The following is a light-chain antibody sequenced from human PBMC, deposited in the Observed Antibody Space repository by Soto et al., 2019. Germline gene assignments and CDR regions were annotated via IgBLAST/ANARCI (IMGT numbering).Light chain of an antibody. V-gene: IGKV3-20*01. CDR1: QSVSSSY. Sequence: EIVLTQSPGTLSLSPGERATLSCRASQSVSSSYLAWYQQKPGQAPRLLIYATSTRATGIPDRFSGSGAGTDFTLTISRLEPEDVAVYYCQHYGSSLFGPGTKVDIK. J-gene: IGKJ3*01. CDR2: ATS. CDR3: QHYGSSL.